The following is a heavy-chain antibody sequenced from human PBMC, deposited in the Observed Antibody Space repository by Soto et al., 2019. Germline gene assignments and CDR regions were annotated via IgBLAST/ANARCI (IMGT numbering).Heavy chain of an antibody. CDR1: GYTFVDHY. D-gene: IGHD2-21*02. CDR2: INPRNGDK. Sequence: ASVKVSCKTSGYTFVDHYLYWVRQAPGQGLEWMGWINPRNGDKKYAQKFQGRVTMIRDTIITTTYMDLSALTSDDTAVYYCAGGEVTRIEVIDVWGPGTTVTVSS. CDR3: AGGEVTRIEVIDV. J-gene: IGHJ6*02. V-gene: IGHV1-2*02.